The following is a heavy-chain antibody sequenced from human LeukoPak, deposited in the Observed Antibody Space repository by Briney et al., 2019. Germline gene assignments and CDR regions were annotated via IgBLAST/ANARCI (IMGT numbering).Heavy chain of an antibody. D-gene: IGHD4-17*01. CDR3: AKEKTTVTSRGAFEI. Sequence: PGGSLRLSCAASGFTFNSYRMNWVRQAPGKGLEWVTFIRSDGSFKSYAASVKGRFSISRDNSKDTFYLQMNSLTPEDTAVYYCAKEKTTVTSRGAFEIWGHGTMVTVSS. CDR1: GFTFNSYR. V-gene: IGHV3-30*02. J-gene: IGHJ3*02. CDR2: IRSDGSFK.